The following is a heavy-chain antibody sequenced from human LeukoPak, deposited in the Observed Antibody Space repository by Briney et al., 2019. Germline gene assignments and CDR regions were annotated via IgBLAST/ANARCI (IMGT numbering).Heavy chain of an antibody. CDR2: IKQDGSET. J-gene: IGHJ4*02. V-gene: IGHV3-7*01. D-gene: IGHD3-3*01. CDR3: ARDFGSDDY. Sequence: GGSLRLSCAASGFTFRNYYMSWVRQAPGKGLEWVANIKQDGSETYYVDSVKGRSTISRDNAKNSLFLQMNSLRAEDTAVYYCARDFGSDDYWGQGTLVTVSS. CDR1: GFTFRNYY.